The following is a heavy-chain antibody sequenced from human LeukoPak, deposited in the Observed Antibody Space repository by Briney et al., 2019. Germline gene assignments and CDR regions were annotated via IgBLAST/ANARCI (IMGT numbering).Heavy chain of an antibody. Sequence: GGSLRLSCAASGFTFSSSWIHWVRQAPGKGLEWVAVIWYDGSNKYYADSVKGRFTISRDNSKNTLYLQMNSLRAEDTAVYYCAGSIAVAGTIDYWGQGTLVIVSS. V-gene: IGHV3-33*08. CDR3: AGSIAVAGTIDY. CDR1: GFTFSSSW. CDR2: IWYDGSNK. D-gene: IGHD6-19*01. J-gene: IGHJ4*02.